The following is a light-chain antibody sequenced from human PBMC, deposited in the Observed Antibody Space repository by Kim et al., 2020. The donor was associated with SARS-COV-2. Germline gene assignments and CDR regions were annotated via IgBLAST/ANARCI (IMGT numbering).Light chain of an antibody. Sequence: DIQMTQSPSSLSASVGDRVTITCQASQDISNYLNWYQQKPGKAPKLLIYDASNLETGVPSRFSGSGSGTDFTLTISSLQPEDIATYYCQQYYNTPRRFGQGTKLEI. CDR1: QDISNY. CDR3: QQYYNTPRR. V-gene: IGKV1-33*01. J-gene: IGKJ2*03. CDR2: DAS.